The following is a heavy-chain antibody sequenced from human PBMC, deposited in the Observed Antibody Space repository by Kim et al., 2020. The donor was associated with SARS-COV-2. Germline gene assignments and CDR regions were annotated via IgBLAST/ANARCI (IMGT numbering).Heavy chain of an antibody. CDR2: IWNGGSKK. Sequence: GGSLRLSCAASGFTFSSYGIHWVRQAPGKGLEWVAVIWNGGSKKFYADSVKGRFTISRDNSKKTLYLQMDSLRGEDTAVYYCARSSTPTVYYFDYWGQGTLVTVSS. J-gene: IGHJ4*02. D-gene: IGHD2-8*01. CDR3: ARSSTPTVYYFDY. CDR1: GFTFSSYG. V-gene: IGHV3-33*08.